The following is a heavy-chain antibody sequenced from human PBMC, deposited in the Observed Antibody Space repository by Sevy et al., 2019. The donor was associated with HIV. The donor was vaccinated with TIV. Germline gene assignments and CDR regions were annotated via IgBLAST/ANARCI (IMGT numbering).Heavy chain of an antibody. D-gene: IGHD2-15*01. CDR1: GYTFSNYA. CDR2: INTNTRNP. J-gene: IGHJ6*02. Sequence: ASVKVSCKASGYTFSNYAINWVRQAPGQGLEWVGWINTNTRNPMYAQDFTGRFVFSLDTSVSTAYLRIDSLKPEDTAVYYCARGGGPNQLLTYGMDVWGQGTTVTVS. CDR3: ARGGGPNQLLTYGMDV. V-gene: IGHV7-4-1*01.